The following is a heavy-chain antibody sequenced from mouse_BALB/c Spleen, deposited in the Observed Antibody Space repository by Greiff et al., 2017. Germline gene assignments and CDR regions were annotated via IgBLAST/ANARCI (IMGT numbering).Heavy chain of an antibody. CDR1: GFTFSSYG. Sequence: EVKLVESGGDLVKPGGSLKLSCAASGFTFSSYGMSWVRQTPDKRLEWVATISSGGSYTYYPDSVKGRFTISRDNAKNTLYLQMSSLKSEDTAMYYCARQGTNYYAMDYWGQGTSVTVSS. CDR2: ISSGGSYT. V-gene: IGHV5-6*01. CDR3: ARQGTNYYAMDY. D-gene: IGHD2-14*01. J-gene: IGHJ4*01.